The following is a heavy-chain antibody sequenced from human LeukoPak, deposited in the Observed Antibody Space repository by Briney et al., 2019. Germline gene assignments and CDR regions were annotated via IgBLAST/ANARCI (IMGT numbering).Heavy chain of an antibody. Sequence: ASVKVSCKASGYTFTGYYMHWVRQAPGQGLEWMGWINPNSGGTNYAQKFQGRVTMTRDTSISTAYMELSRLRSDDTAVYYCASWKDSSSSAYFDYWGQGTLVTVSS. CDR2: INPNSGGT. V-gene: IGHV1-2*02. CDR1: GYTFTGYY. D-gene: IGHD6-6*01. CDR3: ASWKDSSSSAYFDY. J-gene: IGHJ4*02.